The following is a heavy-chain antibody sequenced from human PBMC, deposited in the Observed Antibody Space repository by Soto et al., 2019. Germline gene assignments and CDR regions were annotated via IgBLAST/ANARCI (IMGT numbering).Heavy chain of an antibody. D-gene: IGHD5-12*01. CDR2: VKDGGST. CDR1: GGSLTGYY. Sequence: QVQLQQWGAGLLKPSETLSLTCTVNGGSLTGYYWSWIRQPPGKGLEWIGEVKDGGSTNYSPSLRGRVSMSADTSKHHFSLRLNSVTAADTAVYFCARGQEGIVATHWDQGALVTVSS. CDR3: ARGQEGIVATH. J-gene: IGHJ4*02. V-gene: IGHV4-34*01.